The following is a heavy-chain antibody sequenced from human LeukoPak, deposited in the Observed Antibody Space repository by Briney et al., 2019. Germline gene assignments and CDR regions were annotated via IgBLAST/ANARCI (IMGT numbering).Heavy chain of an antibody. Sequence: PGGSLRLSCAASGFTFSSYSMNWVRQAPGKGLEWVSSISSSSSYIYYADSEKGRFTISRDNAKNSLYLQMNSLRAEDTAVYYCARDRRQWPGYFDYWGQGTLVTVSS. CDR3: ARDRRQWPGYFDY. V-gene: IGHV3-21*01. J-gene: IGHJ4*02. CDR2: ISSSSSYI. CDR1: GFTFSSYS. D-gene: IGHD6-19*01.